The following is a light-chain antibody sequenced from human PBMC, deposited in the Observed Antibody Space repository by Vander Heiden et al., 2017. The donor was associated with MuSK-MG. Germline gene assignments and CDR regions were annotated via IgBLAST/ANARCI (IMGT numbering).Light chain of an antibody. CDR1: QSIIGW. J-gene: IGKJ1*01. CDR2: KAS. V-gene: IGKV1-5*03. Sequence: DIQLTQSPSTLSASVGDRVTITCRASQSIIGWVAWYQQKPGKAPKFLIYKASTLQSGVPSRFSGSGSGTEFTLTINSLQPDDFATYFCQQYNTASPTFGQGTKVEVK. CDR3: QQYNTASPT.